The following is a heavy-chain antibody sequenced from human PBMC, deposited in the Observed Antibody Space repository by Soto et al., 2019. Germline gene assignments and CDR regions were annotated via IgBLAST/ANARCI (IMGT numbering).Heavy chain of an antibody. CDR2: ISYDGSNK. CDR3: AGSSGWYESYFDY. CDR1: GFTFSSYA. V-gene: IGHV3-30-3*01. D-gene: IGHD6-19*01. Sequence: QVQLVEAGGGVVQPGRSLRLSCVASGFTFSSYAIHWVRQAPGKGLEWVAVISYDGSNKYYADSVKGRFTISRDNSKNTVYLQMHSLRAEETAVYYCAGSSGWYESYFDYWGQGTLVTVSS. J-gene: IGHJ4*02.